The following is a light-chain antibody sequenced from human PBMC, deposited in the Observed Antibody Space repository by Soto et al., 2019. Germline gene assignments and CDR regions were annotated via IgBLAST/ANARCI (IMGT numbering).Light chain of an antibody. CDR2: GAS. CDR1: QSVSSSY. V-gene: IGKV3-20*01. Sequence: EIVLTQSPGTLSLSPGEIATLSCRASQSVSSSYLAWYQQKPGQAPRFLIYGASNRATGIPDRFSGSGSGTDFTLTISRLEPEDFAVYYCQQYGTSSWTFGQGTKVEVK. J-gene: IGKJ1*01. CDR3: QQYGTSSWT.